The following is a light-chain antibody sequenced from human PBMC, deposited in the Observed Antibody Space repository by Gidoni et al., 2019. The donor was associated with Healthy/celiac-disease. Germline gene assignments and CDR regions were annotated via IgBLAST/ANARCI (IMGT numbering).Light chain of an antibody. CDR1: QSVSSD. Sequence: ETVRTQSPAPLSLSPGERAPLSCRASQSVSSDLAWYQQKPGQAPRLLIYAASNRATGIPARFSGSGSGTDFTLTISSLEPEDFAVYYCQQRSNWPYTFGQGTKLEIK. J-gene: IGKJ2*01. CDR2: AAS. V-gene: IGKV3-11*01. CDR3: QQRSNWPYT.